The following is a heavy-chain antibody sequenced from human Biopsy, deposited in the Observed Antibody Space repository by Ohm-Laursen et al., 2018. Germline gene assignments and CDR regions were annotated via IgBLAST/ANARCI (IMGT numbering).Heavy chain of an antibody. V-gene: IGHV1-24*01. Sequence: ASVKVSCKASGYAVTEFSMHWVRQAPGKGLEWMGGFAPENGKTIYAQKFQGRVTMTEDTSTDTAYMELSSLRSEDTAVYYCAADINVWNVNYWGQGTQVTVSS. J-gene: IGHJ4*02. D-gene: IGHD1-1*01. CDR1: GYAVTEFS. CDR3: AADINVWNVNY. CDR2: FAPENGKT.